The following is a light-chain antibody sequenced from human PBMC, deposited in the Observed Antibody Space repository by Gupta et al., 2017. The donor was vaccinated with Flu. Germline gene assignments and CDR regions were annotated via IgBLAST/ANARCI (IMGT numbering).Light chain of an antibody. CDR3: QQYSSYST. CDR2: QAS. Sequence: QNPLKAPKLLIYQASSLESGVTSRFSGSGSVTDFTLTITSLQPDYFATYYFQQYSSYSTFGQVTKVES. J-gene: IGKJ1*01. V-gene: IGKV1-5*03.